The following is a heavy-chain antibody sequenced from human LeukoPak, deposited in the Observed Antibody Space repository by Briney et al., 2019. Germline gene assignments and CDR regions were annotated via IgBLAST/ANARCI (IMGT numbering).Heavy chain of an antibody. CDR2: ISSSGSTT. J-gene: IGHJ4*02. D-gene: IGHD2-8*02. Sequence: TGGSLRLSCAASGFTFSSYEMNWVRQAPGKGLEWFSYISSSGSTTDSADSVKGRFTISRDNAKNSLYLQMNSLRAEDTAVYYCATGGYYLNYWGQGTLVTVSS. V-gene: IGHV3-48*03. CDR1: GFTFSSYE. CDR3: ATGGYYLNY.